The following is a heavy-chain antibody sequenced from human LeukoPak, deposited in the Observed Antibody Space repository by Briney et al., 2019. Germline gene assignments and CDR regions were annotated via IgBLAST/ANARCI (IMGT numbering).Heavy chain of an antibody. V-gene: IGHV1-8*01. D-gene: IGHD6-19*01. CDR3: ARAHSSGWFRRYYYYGMDV. CDR2: MNPNSGNT. Sequence: ASVKVSCKASGYTFTSYDINWVRQDTGQGLEWMGWMNPNSGNTGYAQKFQGRVTMTTNTSISTAYMELSSLRSEDTAVYYCARAHSSGWFRRYYYYGMDVWGQGTTVTVSS. J-gene: IGHJ6*02. CDR1: GYTFTSYD.